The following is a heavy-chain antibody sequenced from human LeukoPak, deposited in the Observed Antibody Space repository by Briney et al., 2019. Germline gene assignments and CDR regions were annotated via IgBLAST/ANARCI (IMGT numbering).Heavy chain of an antibody. V-gene: IGHV3-74*01. Sequence: PGGSLRLSCAASGLTFSSYWMPWVRQAPGKGLVWVSRINTDGSSTSYADSVKGRFTISRDNAKNSLYLQMNSLRAEDTAVYYCARDRYYYGMDVWGQGTTVTVSS. J-gene: IGHJ6*02. CDR1: GLTFSSYW. CDR2: INTDGSST. CDR3: ARDRYYYGMDV.